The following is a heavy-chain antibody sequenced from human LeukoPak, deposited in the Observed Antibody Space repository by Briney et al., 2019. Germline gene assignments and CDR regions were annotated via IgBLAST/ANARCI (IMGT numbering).Heavy chain of an antibody. V-gene: IGHV3-23*01. J-gene: IGHJ4*02. CDR1: GFTFSSYA. CDR3: AKGAQLLWFGELLYYFDY. CDR2: ISGSGGST. D-gene: IGHD3-10*01. Sequence: PGGSLRLSCAASGFTFSSYAMSWVRQAPGKGLEWVSAISGSGGSTYYADSVKGRFTISRDNSKNALYLQMNSLRAEDTAVYYCAKGAQLLWFGELLYYFDYWGQGTLVTVSS.